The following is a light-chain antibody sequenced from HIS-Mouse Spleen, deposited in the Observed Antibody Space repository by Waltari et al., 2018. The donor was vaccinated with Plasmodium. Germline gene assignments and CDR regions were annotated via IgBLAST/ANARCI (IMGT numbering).Light chain of an antibody. V-gene: IGLV3-10*01. CDR2: EDS. J-gene: IGLJ3*02. CDR1: ALPKKY. CDR3: YATDSSGNHRV. Sequence: SYELTQPPSVSVSPGQTARITCSGDALPKKYAYWYQQKPGQAPVRVIYEDSKRPSGSHGRFDGSSSWTMATVTISGAQVEDGADYYCYATDSSGNHRVFGGGTKLTVL.